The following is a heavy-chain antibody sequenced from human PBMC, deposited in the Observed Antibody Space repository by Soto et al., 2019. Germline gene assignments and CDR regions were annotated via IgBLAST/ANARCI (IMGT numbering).Heavy chain of an antibody. J-gene: IGHJ4*02. Sequence: QVQLVQSGAEVKKPGASVKVSCKASGYTFTDYYMHWVRQAPGQGLEWIGFINPNGGSTTYLQKFQGRVTMTRDTSTSTVYMDLSSLRSEDTAVYYCARGSSVAFDYWGQGTLVTVSS. CDR2: INPNGGST. V-gene: IGHV1-46*01. D-gene: IGHD2-21*01. CDR3: ARGSSVAFDY. CDR1: GYTFTDYY.